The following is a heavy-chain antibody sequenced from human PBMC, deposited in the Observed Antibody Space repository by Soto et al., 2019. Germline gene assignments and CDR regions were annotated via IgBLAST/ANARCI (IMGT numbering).Heavy chain of an antibody. J-gene: IGHJ4*02. CDR3: ARSCIRTRCPTDD. V-gene: IGHV1-3*01. Sequence: ASVNVSCKASGYTFSSYAMHWVRQAPGQRLEWMGWINAGNGNTKYSQKFQGRVTITRDTSASTAYMELSSPRSEDTAVYYCARSCIRTRCPTDDRDQGTMVTVPS. CDR1: GYTFSSYA. CDR2: INAGNGNT. D-gene: IGHD2-2*01.